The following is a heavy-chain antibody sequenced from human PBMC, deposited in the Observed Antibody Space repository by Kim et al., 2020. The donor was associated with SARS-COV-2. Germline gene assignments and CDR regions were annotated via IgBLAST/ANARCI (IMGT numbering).Heavy chain of an antibody. V-gene: IGHV1-46*01. CDR3: ARGGLNSYGYPNFDY. Sequence: QKFQGRVTMTRDTSTSTVYMELSSLRSEDTAVYYCARGGLNSYGYPNFDYWGQGTLVTVSS. J-gene: IGHJ4*02. D-gene: IGHD5-18*01.